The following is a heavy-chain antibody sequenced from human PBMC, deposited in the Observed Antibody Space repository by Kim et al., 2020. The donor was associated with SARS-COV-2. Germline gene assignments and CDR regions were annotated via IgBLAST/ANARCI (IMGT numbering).Heavy chain of an antibody. D-gene: IGHD1-7*01. V-gene: IGHV4-34*01. CDR2: T. Sequence: TKYSPSLKGRVNISVDTSKNQFSLNLGSRTAADTAVYYCAKVGTRAFDYWGQGTLITVSS. CDR3: AKVGTRAFDY. J-gene: IGHJ4*02.